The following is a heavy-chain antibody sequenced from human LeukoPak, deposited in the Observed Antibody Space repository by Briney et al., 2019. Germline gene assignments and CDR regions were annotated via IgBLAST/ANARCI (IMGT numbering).Heavy chain of an antibody. V-gene: IGHV4-34*01. CDR3: ARAPYGDYPDY. D-gene: IGHD4-17*01. CDR1: GGSISSYY. Sequence: SETLSLTCTVSGGSISSYYWSWIRQPPGKGLEWIGEINHSGSTNYNPSLKSRVTISVDTSKNQFSLKLSSVTAADTAVYYCARAPYGDYPDYWGQGTLVTVSS. J-gene: IGHJ4*02. CDR2: INHSGST.